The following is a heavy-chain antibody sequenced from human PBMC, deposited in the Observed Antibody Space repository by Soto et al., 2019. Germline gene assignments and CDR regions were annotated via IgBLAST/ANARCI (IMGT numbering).Heavy chain of an antibody. CDR3: ARDNGYCSSTSCYESYNWNPDFDY. V-gene: IGHV1-18*01. D-gene: IGHD2-2*01. CDR1: GYTFTSYG. CDR2: ISAYNGNT. J-gene: IGHJ4*02. Sequence: ASVKVSCKASGYTFTSYGISWVRQAPGQGLEWMGWISAYNGNTNNAQKLQGRVTMTTDTSTGTAYMELRSLRSDDTAVYYCARDNGYCSSTSCYESYNWNPDFDYWGQGTLVTVSS.